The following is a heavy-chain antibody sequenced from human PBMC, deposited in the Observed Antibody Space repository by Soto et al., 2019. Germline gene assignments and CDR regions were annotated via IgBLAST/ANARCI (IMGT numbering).Heavy chain of an antibody. Sequence: QVQLVQSGAEVKKPGASVKVSCKASGYTFTSYYMHWVRQAPGQGLEWMGIINPSGGSTSYAQKFQGRVTMTRDTSTSTVYMELSSLRSEDTAVYYCARAPRIAVAGDEYFQHWGQGTLVTVSS. V-gene: IGHV1-46*01. CDR1: GYTFTSYY. CDR3: ARAPRIAVAGDEYFQH. D-gene: IGHD6-19*01. J-gene: IGHJ1*01. CDR2: INPSGGST.